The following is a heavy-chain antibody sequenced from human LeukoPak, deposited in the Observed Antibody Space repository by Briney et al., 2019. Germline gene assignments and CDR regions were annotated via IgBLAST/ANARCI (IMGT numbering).Heavy chain of an antibody. CDR3: ARDSCSSTSCYSQYYYYGMDV. D-gene: IGHD2-2*01. J-gene: IGHJ6*02. CDR1: GFTFSSYA. V-gene: IGHV3-23*01. Sequence: GGSLRLSCAASGFTFSSYAMSWVRQAPGKGLEWVSAISGSGGSTYYADSVKGRFTISRDNAKNSLYLQMNSLRAEDTAVYYCARDSCSSTSCYSQYYYYGMDVWGQGTTVTVSS. CDR2: ISGSGGST.